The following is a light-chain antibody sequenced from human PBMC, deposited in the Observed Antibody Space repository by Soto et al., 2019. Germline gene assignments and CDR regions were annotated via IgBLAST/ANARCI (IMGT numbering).Light chain of an antibody. CDR1: QTISSW. CDR3: QQYHSYSEA. V-gene: IGKV1-5*03. J-gene: IGKJ1*01. CDR2: KAS. Sequence: DIQMTQSPSTLSGSVGDRVTITCRASQTISSWLAWYQQKPGKAPKLLIYKASTLKSGVPSRFSGSGSGTEFTLTISSLQPDDFAPYYCQQYHSYSEAFGQGTKVDIK.